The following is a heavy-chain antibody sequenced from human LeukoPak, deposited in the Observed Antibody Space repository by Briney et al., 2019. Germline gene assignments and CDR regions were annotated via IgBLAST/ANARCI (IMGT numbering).Heavy chain of an antibody. V-gene: IGHV3-23*01. Sequence: GRSLRLSCAASGFTFRSYGMHWVRQAPGQGLEWVSAISGSGGSTYYADSVKGRFTISRDNSKNTLYLQMNSLRAEDTAVYYCAKDLVAGGLRGSHFDYWGQGTLVTVSS. J-gene: IGHJ4*02. CDR3: AKDLVAGGLRGSHFDY. CDR1: GFTFRSYG. D-gene: IGHD5-12*01. CDR2: ISGSGGST.